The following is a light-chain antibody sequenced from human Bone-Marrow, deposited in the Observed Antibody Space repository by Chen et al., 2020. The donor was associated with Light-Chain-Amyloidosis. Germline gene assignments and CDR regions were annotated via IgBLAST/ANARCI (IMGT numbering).Light chain of an antibody. CDR2: EDD. CDR1: SGSIATNY. J-gene: IGLJ3*02. V-gene: IGLV6-57*01. Sequence: NFMLTQPHSVSESPGKTVIISCTRSSGSIATNYVQWYKQRPGSSPTTVIYEDDQRPSGVPDRFSGAIDRCSNSASLTISGLKTEDEADYYCQSYQGSSQGVFGGGTKLTVL. CDR3: QSYQGSSQGV.